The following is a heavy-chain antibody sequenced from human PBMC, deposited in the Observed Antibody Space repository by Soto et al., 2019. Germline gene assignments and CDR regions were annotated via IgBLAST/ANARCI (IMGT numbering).Heavy chain of an antibody. Sequence: EVQLLESGGGLVQPGGSLRLSCAASGFTFSSYAMSWVRQAPGKGLEWVSAISGSGGSTYYADYVKGRFTISRDNSKNTLYRQMNSLRAEDTAVYYCAKGSNIAAAGKGVYYFDYWGQGTLVTVSS. V-gene: IGHV3-23*01. J-gene: IGHJ4*02. D-gene: IGHD6-13*01. CDR1: GFTFSSYA. CDR2: ISGSGGST. CDR3: AKGSNIAAAGKGVYYFDY.